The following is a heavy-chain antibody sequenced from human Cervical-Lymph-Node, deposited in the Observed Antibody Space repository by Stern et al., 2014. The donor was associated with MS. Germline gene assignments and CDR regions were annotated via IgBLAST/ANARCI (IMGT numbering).Heavy chain of an antibody. J-gene: IGHJ4*02. V-gene: IGHV3-21*01. CDR3: ARDSSSWYAIDY. CDR2: ISSSSSYI. CDR1: GFTFSSYS. D-gene: IGHD6-13*01. Sequence: EVQLEESGGGLVKPGGSLRLSCAASGFTFSSYSMNWVRQAPGKGLEWVSSISSSSSYIYYADSVKGRFTISRDNAKNSLYLQMNSLRAEDTAVNYCARDSSSWYAIDYWGQGTLVTVSS.